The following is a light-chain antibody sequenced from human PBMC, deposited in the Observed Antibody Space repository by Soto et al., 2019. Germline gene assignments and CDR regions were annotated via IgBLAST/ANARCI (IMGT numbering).Light chain of an antibody. CDR2: AAS. J-gene: IGKJ2*01. V-gene: IGKV1-39*01. CDR3: QKSSSIPYT. CDR1: QTISTY. Sequence: DIPMTQSPSSLSASVGDRVTITCRASQTISTYLNWYQQNPGKAPKLLIYAASNLQNGVPSRFSGSGSGTDFTLTISSLQPEDFATYYCQKSSSIPYTFGXGTKXXX.